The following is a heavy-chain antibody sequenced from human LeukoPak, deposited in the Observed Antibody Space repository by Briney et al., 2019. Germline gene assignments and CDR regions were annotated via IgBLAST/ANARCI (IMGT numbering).Heavy chain of an antibody. CDR1: GFTFTSSA. J-gene: IGHJ6*02. D-gene: IGHD4-23*01. CDR2: IVDGSGNT. CDR3: AESGNSRGYYYGMDV. Sequence: SVKVSCKASGFTFTSSAMQWVRQARGQRLEWIGWIVDGSGNTNYAQKFQERVTITRDMSTSTAYMELSSLRSEDTAVYYCAESGNSRGYYYGMDVWGQGTTVTVSS. V-gene: IGHV1-58*02.